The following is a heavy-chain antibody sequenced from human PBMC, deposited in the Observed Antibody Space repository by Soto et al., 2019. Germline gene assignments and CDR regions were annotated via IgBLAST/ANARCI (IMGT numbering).Heavy chain of an antibody. V-gene: IGHV3-33*01. D-gene: IGHD4-17*01. J-gene: IGHJ3*02. CDR2: IWYDGSNK. CDR1: GFTFSSYG. CDR3: SRQLDYCDYEHYAFDI. Sequence: GGSLRLSCAASGFTFSSYGMHWVRQAPGKGLEWVAVIWYDGSNKYYADSVKGRFTISRDNSKNTLYLQMNSLRAEDTAVYYFSRQLDYCDYEHYAFDICGQGSMVTVSS.